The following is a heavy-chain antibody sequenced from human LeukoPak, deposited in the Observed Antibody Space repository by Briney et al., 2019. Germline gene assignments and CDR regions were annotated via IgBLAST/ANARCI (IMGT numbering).Heavy chain of an antibody. CDR1: GYSFTDYY. J-gene: IGHJ5*02. CDR3: ARADFVDAGPYLIGP. V-gene: IGHV1-2*02. D-gene: IGHD3-3*01. Sequence: GASVRVSCKTSGYSFTDYYIHWVRQAPGQGLEWMGWINPKSGRTSSARKFQDRVTMTRDPSISTVYMDMAWLTSDDTAIYFCARADFVDAGPYLIGPWGQGTLVTVSS. CDR2: INPKSGRT.